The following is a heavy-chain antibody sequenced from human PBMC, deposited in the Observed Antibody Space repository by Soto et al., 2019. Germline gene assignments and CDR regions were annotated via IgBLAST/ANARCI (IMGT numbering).Heavy chain of an antibody. J-gene: IGHJ3*01. D-gene: IGHD3-22*01. CDR1: GGSISSSSYY. CDR2: IYYSGIT. CDR3: ARHPSGFYAFGV. Sequence: PSETLSLTCTVPGGSISSSSYYGGRIRQPPGKGLEWIGSIYYSGITYYNPSLKSRVTISVDTSKNLFSLKLSSVTAAHTAVYYCARHPSGFYAFGVWGQGTMVTV. V-gene: IGHV4-39*01.